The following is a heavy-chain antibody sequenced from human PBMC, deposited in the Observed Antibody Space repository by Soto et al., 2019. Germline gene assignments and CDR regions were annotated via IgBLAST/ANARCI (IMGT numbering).Heavy chain of an antibody. CDR3: ARDRRVPADIGYYCYGMAV. CDR2: ISAYNGNT. J-gene: IGHJ6*02. Sequence: ASVKVSCKASGYTFTSYGISWVRQAPGQGLEWMGWISAYNGNTNYAQKLQGRVTMTTDTSTSTAYMELRSLRSDDTAVYYCARDRRVPADIGYYCYGMAVWGQGTRVRVSS. V-gene: IGHV1-18*01. D-gene: IGHD2-2*02. CDR1: GYTFTSYG.